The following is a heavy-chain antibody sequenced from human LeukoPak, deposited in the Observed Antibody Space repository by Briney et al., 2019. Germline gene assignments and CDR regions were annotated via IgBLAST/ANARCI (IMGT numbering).Heavy chain of an antibody. Sequence: ASVKVPCKASGYTFTSYYIHWVRQAPGQGLEWMGIINPSDGSTSYAQKFQDRVTMTRDTSMSTVYMELRSLRSEDTAVYFCARVPSSYYYGMDVWGQGTTVTVSS. V-gene: IGHV1-46*01. D-gene: IGHD2-2*01. CDR1: GYTFTSYY. CDR3: ARVPSSYYYGMDV. CDR2: INPSDGST. J-gene: IGHJ6*02.